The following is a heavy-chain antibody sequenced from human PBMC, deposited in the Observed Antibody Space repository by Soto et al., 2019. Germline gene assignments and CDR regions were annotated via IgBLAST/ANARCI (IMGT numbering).Heavy chain of an antibody. J-gene: IGHJ4*02. V-gene: IGHV3-33*08. CDR1: GFTFSSYG. CDR3: ARDRGATHYFDY. CDR2: IWYDGSNK. D-gene: IGHD1-26*01. Sequence: GGSLRLSCAASGFTFSSYGMHWVRQAPGKGLEWVAVIWYDGSNKYYADSVKGRFTISRDNSKNTLYLQMNSLRAEDTAVYYCARDRGATHYFDYWGQGTLVTVSS.